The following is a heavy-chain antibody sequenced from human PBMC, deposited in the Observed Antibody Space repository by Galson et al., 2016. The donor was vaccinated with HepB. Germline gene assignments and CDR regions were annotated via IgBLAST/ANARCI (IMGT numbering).Heavy chain of an antibody. Sequence: SLRLSCAASGFTFDDYTMHWVRQAPGKGLEWVSLISWDGGSTYYAGSVKGRFTISRDNTKNSLFLQMNSLRTEDTPLYYCARDLNPHVVVTAILAYWGQGTLVTVSS. J-gene: IGHJ4*02. CDR2: ISWDGGST. CDR1: GFTFDDYT. D-gene: IGHD2-21*02. CDR3: ARDLNPHVVVTAILAY. V-gene: IGHV3-43*01.